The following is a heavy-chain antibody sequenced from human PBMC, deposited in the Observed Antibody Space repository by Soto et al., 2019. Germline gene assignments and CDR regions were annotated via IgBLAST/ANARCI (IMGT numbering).Heavy chain of an antibody. D-gene: IGHD1-7*01. CDR2: IYYSGST. J-gene: IGHJ6*02. Sequence: ASGTLSPTCTVSGGSISSGGFYWSWIRQHPGEGLGWIGYIYYSGSTYYNPSLKSRVTISVDTSKNQFSLKLSSVNAADKAVYYCARDGVPYNWNSTGYYYGMDVWGQGNKVTVSS. V-gene: IGHV4-31*03. CDR1: GGSISSGGFY. CDR3: ARDGVPYNWNSTGYYYGMDV.